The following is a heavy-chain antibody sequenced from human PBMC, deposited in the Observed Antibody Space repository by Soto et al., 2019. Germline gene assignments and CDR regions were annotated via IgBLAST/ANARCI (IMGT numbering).Heavy chain of an antibody. CDR2: ISSSSSYI. D-gene: IGHD6-6*01. CDR1: GFTFSSYS. V-gene: IGHV3-21*01. CDR3: ARMMGSSSPYYSYGMDV. Sequence: EVQLVESGGGLVKPGGSLRLSCAASGFTFSSYSMNWVRQAPGKGLEWVSSISSSSSYIYYADSVKGRFTISRDNAKNSLYLQMNSLRAEDTAVYYCARMMGSSSPYYSYGMDVWGQGTTVTVSS. J-gene: IGHJ6*02.